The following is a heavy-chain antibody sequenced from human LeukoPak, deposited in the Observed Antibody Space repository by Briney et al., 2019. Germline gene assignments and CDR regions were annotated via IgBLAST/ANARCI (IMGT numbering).Heavy chain of an antibody. J-gene: IGHJ6*02. CDR1: GGSISSYY. Sequence: SEPLSLTCTVSGGSISSYYWSWLRQPAGKGLEWIGRIYNSGSTNYNPSLKSRVTMSVDTSKNQFSLKLSSVTAADTAVYYCARGSVYYDSSGYYEGYGMDVWGQGTTVTVSS. CDR2: IYNSGST. CDR3: ARGSVYYDSSGYYEGYGMDV. D-gene: IGHD3-22*01. V-gene: IGHV4-4*07.